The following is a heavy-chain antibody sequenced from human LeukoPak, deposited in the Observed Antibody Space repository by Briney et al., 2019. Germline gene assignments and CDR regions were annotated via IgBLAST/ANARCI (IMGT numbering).Heavy chain of an antibody. D-gene: IGHD5-18*01. Sequence: PSETLSLTCSVSGGSISSGSYYWSWIRQPAGKGLEWIGRIYTSGSTNYNPSLKSQVTISVDTSKNQFSLKLSSVTAADTAVYYCARSASLLRGYSYDTASFDYWGQGTLVTVSS. CDR1: GGSISSGSYY. CDR2: IYTSGST. J-gene: IGHJ4*02. CDR3: ARSASLLRGYSYDTASFDY. V-gene: IGHV4-61*02.